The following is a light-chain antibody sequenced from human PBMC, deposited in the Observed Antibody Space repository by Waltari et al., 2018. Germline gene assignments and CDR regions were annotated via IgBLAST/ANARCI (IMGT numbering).Light chain of an antibody. CDR2: DAS. CDR3: QKYGSLPAT. J-gene: IGKJ1*01. CDR1: QSVSRT. Sequence: EIVLTQSPGTLSLSPGERATLSCRASQSVSRTLAWYQQKPGHAPRLLIYDASSRATGTPDRFSGSGSGTDFSLTISRLEPEDFAVYYCQKYGSLPATFGQGTKVEIK. V-gene: IGKV3-20*01.